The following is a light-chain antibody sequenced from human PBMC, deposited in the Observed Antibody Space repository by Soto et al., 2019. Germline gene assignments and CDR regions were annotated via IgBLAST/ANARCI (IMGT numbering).Light chain of an antibody. J-gene: IGLJ2*01. CDR1: SSDVGGYNY. CDR3: VSYTSISTLRVV. CDR2: AVS. V-gene: IGLV2-14*03. Sequence: QSALTQPASVSGSPGQSITISCTGTSSDVGGYNYVSWYQQHPGKAPQFMIYAVSNRPSGVSNRFSGSKSGNTASLTISGLQAEDEADYYCVSYTSISTLRVVFGGGTKLTVL.